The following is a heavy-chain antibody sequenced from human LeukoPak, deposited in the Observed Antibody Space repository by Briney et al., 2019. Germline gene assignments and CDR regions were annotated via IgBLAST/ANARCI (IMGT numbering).Heavy chain of an antibody. CDR1: GYTFTSYD. Sequence: ASVEVSCKASGYTFTSYDINWVRQATGQGLEWMGWMNPNSGNTGYAQKFQGRVTMTRNTSISTAYMELSSLRSEDTAVYYCARGGYSSSWYGSYYYYYMDVWGKGTTVTISS. J-gene: IGHJ6*03. CDR3: ARGGYSSSWYGSYYYYYMDV. D-gene: IGHD6-13*01. CDR2: MNPNSGNT. V-gene: IGHV1-8*01.